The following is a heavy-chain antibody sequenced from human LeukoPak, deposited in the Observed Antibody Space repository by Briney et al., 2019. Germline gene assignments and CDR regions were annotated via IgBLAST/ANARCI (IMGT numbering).Heavy chain of an antibody. D-gene: IGHD6-13*01. Sequence: GGSLRLSCAASGFTFSSYWMSWVRQAPGKGLEWVSAISGSGDSTFYADSVKGRFTISRDISKNTLYLQMNSLRAEDTAVYYCAKEPTYSSTWYGIDYWGQGTLVTVSS. J-gene: IGHJ4*02. CDR1: GFTFSSYW. CDR2: ISGSGDST. V-gene: IGHV3-23*01. CDR3: AKEPTYSSTWYGIDY.